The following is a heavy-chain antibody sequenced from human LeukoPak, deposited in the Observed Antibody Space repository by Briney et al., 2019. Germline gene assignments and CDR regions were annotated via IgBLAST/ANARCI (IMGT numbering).Heavy chain of an antibody. CDR1: GFTFSSYG. Sequence: GGSLRLSCAASGFTFSSYGMHWARQAPGKGLEWVAVIWYDGSNKYYADSVKGRFTISRDNSKNTLYLQMNSLRAEDTAVYYCARDSYYYDSSGSDAFDIWGQGTMVTVSS. CDR2: IWYDGSNK. J-gene: IGHJ3*02. CDR3: ARDSYYYDSSGSDAFDI. V-gene: IGHV3-33*01. D-gene: IGHD3-22*01.